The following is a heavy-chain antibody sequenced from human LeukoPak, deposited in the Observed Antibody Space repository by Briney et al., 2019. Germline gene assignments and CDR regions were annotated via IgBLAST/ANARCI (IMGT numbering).Heavy chain of an antibody. D-gene: IGHD2-8*01. CDR2: ITSDGSGT. CDR3: ARGGVNHGFDI. V-gene: IGHV3-74*01. CDR1: VYTFSTYW. J-gene: IGHJ3*02. Sequence: GGSLRLSCAASVYTFSTYWIHWVRQAPGKGLVWVSRITSDGSGTIYADSVKGRFTISRDNAKNTLYLQMNSLRVEDTAVYYCARGGVNHGFDIWGQGTMVTVSS.